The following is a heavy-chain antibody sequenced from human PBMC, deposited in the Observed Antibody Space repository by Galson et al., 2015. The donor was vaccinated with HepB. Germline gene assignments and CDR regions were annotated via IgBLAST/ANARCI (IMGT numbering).Heavy chain of an antibody. J-gene: IGHJ4*02. V-gene: IGHV1-18*01. CDR2: ISAYNGNT. D-gene: IGHD3-3*01. Sequence: SVKVSCKASGYSFTSYGISWVRQAPGQGLEWMGWISAYNGNTNYAQKLQGRVTMTTDTSTGTAYMELRSLRSDDTAVYYCARQRDAGIFGVVPGDYWGQGTLVTVSS. CDR3: ARQRDAGIFGVVPGDY. CDR1: GYSFTSYG.